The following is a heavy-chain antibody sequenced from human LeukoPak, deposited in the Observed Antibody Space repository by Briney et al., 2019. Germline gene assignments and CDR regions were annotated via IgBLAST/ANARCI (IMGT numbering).Heavy chain of an antibody. D-gene: IGHD4-23*01. Sequence: ASVKVSCKASGGTFSSYAISWVRQAPGQGLEWMGGIIPIFGTANYAQRFQGRVTITADESTSAAYMELSSLRSEDTAVYYCARGEVVTYFDYWGQGTLVTVSS. CDR2: IIPIFGTA. V-gene: IGHV1-69*13. J-gene: IGHJ4*02. CDR1: GGTFSSYA. CDR3: ARGEVVTYFDY.